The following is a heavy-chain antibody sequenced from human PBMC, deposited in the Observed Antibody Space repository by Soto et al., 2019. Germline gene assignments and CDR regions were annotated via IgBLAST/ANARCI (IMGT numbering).Heavy chain of an antibody. Sequence: PGGSLRLSCTVSGFTFRTYAMAWVRQAPGKRLEWVSAIRGNGGTTVYADSVKGRFTISRDDSKATVYLQMKSLRVEDTAVYFCTTWEERNPPWYGKFAYWGQGTLVTVSS. CDR3: TTWEERNPPWYGKFAY. V-gene: IGHV3-23*01. J-gene: IGHJ4*02. D-gene: IGHD6-13*01. CDR1: GFTFRTYA. CDR2: IRGNGGTT.